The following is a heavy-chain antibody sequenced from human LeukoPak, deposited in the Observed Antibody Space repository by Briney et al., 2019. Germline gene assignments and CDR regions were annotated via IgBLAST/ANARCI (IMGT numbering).Heavy chain of an antibody. Sequence: ASVKVSCKASGYTFTSYDINWVRQATGQGLEWMGWMNPNSGNTGYAQKFQGRVTMTRDTSISTAYMELSRLRSDDTAVYYCARVYCSSTSCSHHFDYWGQGTLVTVSS. CDR3: ARVYCSSTSCSHHFDY. V-gene: IGHV1-8*01. CDR1: GYTFTSYD. J-gene: IGHJ4*02. CDR2: MNPNSGNT. D-gene: IGHD2-2*01.